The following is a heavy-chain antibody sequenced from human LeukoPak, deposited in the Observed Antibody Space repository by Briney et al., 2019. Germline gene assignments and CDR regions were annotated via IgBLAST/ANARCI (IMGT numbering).Heavy chain of an antibody. V-gene: IGHV1-2*02. Sequence: ASVKVSCKASGYTFTGYYMHWVRQAPGQGLEWMGWINPNSGGTNYAQRFQGRVTMTRDTSISTAYMELSRLRSDDTAVYYCARIWEYSYVSYYYYYMDVWGKGTTVTVSS. CDR3: ARIWEYSYVSYYYYYMDV. CDR2: INPNSGGT. J-gene: IGHJ6*03. CDR1: GYTFTGYY. D-gene: IGHD5-18*01.